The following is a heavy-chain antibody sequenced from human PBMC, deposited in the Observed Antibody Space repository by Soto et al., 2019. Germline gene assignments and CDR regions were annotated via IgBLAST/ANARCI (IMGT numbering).Heavy chain of an antibody. CDR2: ISGYNGNT. Sequence: QVQLVQSGTEVKKPGASVKVSCKTSGYTFTTYGVNWVRQAPGQGLEWMGWISGYNGNTNYPQKFQRRVTMPTATSRSTAYMELRSLTSDDTAGYYCPRGAPGSGYAVYCGQRTLVTISS. D-gene: IGHD3-3*01. V-gene: IGHV1-18*01. CDR1: GYTFTTYG. J-gene: IGHJ4*01. CDR3: PRGAPGSGYAVY.